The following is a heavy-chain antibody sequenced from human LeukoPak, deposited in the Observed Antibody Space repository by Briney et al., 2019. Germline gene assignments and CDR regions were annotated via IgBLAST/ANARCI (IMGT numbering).Heavy chain of an antibody. D-gene: IGHD6-13*01. CDR1: GFTVSSNY. V-gene: IGHV3-53*01. CDR3: ARGEGSSWYVFDY. CDR2: IYSGGST. J-gene: IGHJ4*02. Sequence: GSMRLSCAASGFTVSSNYMSWVRQAPGKGLEWVSVIYSGGSTYYADSVKGGFTISRDNSKNPLYLQMTSLRAEDTPVYYCARGEGSSWYVFDYWGQGTLVTVSS.